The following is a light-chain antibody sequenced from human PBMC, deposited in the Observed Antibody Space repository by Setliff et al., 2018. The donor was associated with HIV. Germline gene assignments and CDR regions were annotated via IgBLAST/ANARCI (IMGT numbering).Light chain of an antibody. V-gene: IGLV2-14*03. Sequence: QSVLTQPASVSGSPGQSITISCTGTSSDVGAYNYVSWYQQHPGKAPKLMIYDVSNRPSGVSKRFSGSKSGNTASLTISGLQAEDKADYYCSSYTSSYTFVFGTGTKVTVL. CDR3: SSYTSSYTFV. CDR2: DVS. J-gene: IGLJ1*01. CDR1: SSDVGAYNY.